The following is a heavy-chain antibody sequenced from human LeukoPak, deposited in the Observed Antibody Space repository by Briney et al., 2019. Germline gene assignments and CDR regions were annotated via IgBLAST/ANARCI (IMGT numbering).Heavy chain of an antibody. V-gene: IGHV3-11*06. J-gene: IGHJ4*02. D-gene: IGHD1-26*01. CDR3: VRDRVGPDY. CDR1: GFSFSDYY. CDR2: ITDSSSYT. Sequence: GGSLRLSCAASGFSFSDYYMSWIRQAPGKGPEWISYITDSSSYTKYADSVKGRFTISRDNAKGALYLQMNSLRAEDTAVYYCVRDRVGPDYWGQGTLVTVSS.